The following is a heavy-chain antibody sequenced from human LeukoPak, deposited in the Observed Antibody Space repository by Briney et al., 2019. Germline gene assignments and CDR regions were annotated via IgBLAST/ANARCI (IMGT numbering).Heavy chain of an antibody. CDR1: GFTFSSYW. CDR2: IKQDGSEK. Sequence: GSLRLSCAASGFTFSSYWMGWVRQAPGKGLEWVANIKQDGSEKYYVDSVKGRFTISRDNAKNSLYLQMNSLRAEDTAVYYCASRYYGSGSYYSDFDYWGQGTLVTVSS. D-gene: IGHD3-10*01. CDR3: ASRYYGSGSYYSDFDY. V-gene: IGHV3-7*01. J-gene: IGHJ4*02.